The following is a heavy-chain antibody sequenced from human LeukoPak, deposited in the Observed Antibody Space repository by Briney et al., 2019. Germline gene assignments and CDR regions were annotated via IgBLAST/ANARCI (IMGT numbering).Heavy chain of an antibody. CDR1: GYTFTSYG. J-gene: IGHJ6*02. D-gene: IGHD2-2*02. V-gene: IGHV1-18*01. CDR3: AREYCSSTSCYTPYYYYGMDV. CDR2: ISAYNGNT. Sequence: ASVKVSCKASGYTFTSYGISWVRQAPGQGLEWMGWISAYNGNTNYAQKLQGRVTMTTDTSTSTAYMELRSLRSDDTAVYYCAREYCSSTSCYTPYYYYGMDVWGQGTTVTVSS.